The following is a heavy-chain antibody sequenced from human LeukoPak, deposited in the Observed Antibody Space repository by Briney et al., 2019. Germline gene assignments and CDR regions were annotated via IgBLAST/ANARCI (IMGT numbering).Heavy chain of an antibody. CDR2: ISGDSSGT. CDR3: AKDVQHPGIV. D-gene: IGHD2-15*01. CDR1: GFTFSNYA. V-gene: IGHV3-23*01. J-gene: IGHJ4*02. Sequence: PGGSPRLSCAESGFTFSNYAMTWVRQAPGQGLEWVSVISGDSSGTYYADSVKGRFTISRDNLRSTVFLQMNSLRVDDTAIYYCAKDVQHPGIVWGQGTLVTVSS.